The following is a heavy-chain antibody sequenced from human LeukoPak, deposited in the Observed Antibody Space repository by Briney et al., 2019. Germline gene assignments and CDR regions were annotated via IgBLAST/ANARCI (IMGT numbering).Heavy chain of an antibody. D-gene: IGHD3-10*01. J-gene: IGHJ5*02. CDR1: GGSISSYY. V-gene: IGHV4-59*08. CDR2: IYYSGST. Sequence: SETLSLTCTVSGGSISSYYWSWIRQPPGKGLEWIGYIYYSGSTNYNPSLTSRVTISVDTSKNQFSLKLSSVTAADTAVYYCARREGYYGSGSRYNWFDPWGQGTLVTVSS. CDR3: ARREGYYGSGSRYNWFDP.